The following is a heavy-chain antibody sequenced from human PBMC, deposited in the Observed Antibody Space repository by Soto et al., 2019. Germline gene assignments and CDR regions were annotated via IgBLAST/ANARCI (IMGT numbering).Heavy chain of an antibody. CDR2: ISSSSSTI. V-gene: IGHV3-48*01. D-gene: IGHD3-10*01. Sequence: GGSLRLSCAASGFTFSSYSMNWVRQAPGKGLEWVSYISSSSSTIYYADSVKGRFTISRDNAKNSLYLQMNSLRAEDTAVFYCARDRYYYGSGTYWFDYWGQGTLVTVSS. CDR1: GFTFSSYS. CDR3: ARDRYYYGSGTYWFDY. J-gene: IGHJ4*02.